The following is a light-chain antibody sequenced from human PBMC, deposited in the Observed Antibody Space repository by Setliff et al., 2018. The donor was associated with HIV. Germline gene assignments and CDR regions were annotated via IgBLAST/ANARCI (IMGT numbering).Light chain of an antibody. CDR3: CSYAGDVNYVL. CDR1: SDDVGKYNL. CDR2: EVV. J-gene: IGLJ2*01. V-gene: IGLV2-23*02. Sequence: QSALTQPASVSGSPGQSITISCTGSSDDVGKYNLVSWYQQHPGKAPKLIIFEVVQRPSGVSNRFSGSKSGDTASLTISGLQAEDEADYFCCSYAGDVNYVLFGGGTK.